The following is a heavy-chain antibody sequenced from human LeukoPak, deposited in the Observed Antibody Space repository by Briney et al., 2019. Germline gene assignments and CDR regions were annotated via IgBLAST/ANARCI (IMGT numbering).Heavy chain of an antibody. CDR2: ISSSGSTI. Sequence: GGSLRLSCAASGFTFSSYEMNWVRQAPGKGLEWVSYISSSGSTIYYADSVKGRFTISRDNAKNSLYLQMNSLRAEDTAVYYCARDQSRQHTAMGYYHYGMDVWGQGTTVTVSS. D-gene: IGHD5-18*01. CDR3: ARDQSRQHTAMGYYHYGMDV. V-gene: IGHV3-48*03. CDR1: GFTFSSYE. J-gene: IGHJ6*02.